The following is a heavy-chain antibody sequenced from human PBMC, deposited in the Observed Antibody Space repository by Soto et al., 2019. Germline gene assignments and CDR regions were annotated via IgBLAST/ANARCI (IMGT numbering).Heavy chain of an antibody. J-gene: IGHJ4*02. CDR1: GGSISSGGYS. CDR3: ARGDDSSGYSY. Sequence: KPSETLSLTCAVSGGSISSGGYSWSWIRQPPGKGLEWIGYIYHSGSTYYNPSLKSRVTISVDRSKNQFSLKLSSVTAADTAVYYCARGDDSSGYSYWGQGTLVTVSS. V-gene: IGHV4-30-2*01. D-gene: IGHD3-22*01. CDR2: IYHSGST.